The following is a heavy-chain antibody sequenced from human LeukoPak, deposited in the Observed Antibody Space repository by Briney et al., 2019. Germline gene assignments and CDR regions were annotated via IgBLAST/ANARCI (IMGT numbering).Heavy chain of an antibody. CDR1: GYTFTGYY. CDR2: INPNSGGT. Sequence: ASVKVSCKAFGYTFTGYYMDWARQPPGQGLECLGWINPNSGGTNYAQKFQDRVTMTRDTSISTAYMELSRLRSDDTAVYYCARDLGDGGYNTFDYWGQGTLVTVSS. CDR3: ARDLGDGGYNTFDY. D-gene: IGHD5-24*01. V-gene: IGHV1-2*02. J-gene: IGHJ4*02.